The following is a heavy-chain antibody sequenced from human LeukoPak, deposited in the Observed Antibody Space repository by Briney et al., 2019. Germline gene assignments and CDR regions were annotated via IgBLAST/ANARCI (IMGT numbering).Heavy chain of an antibody. Sequence: ASMKVSCKASGYTFTGYYMHWVRQAPGQGLGWMGWLNPNSGATNYAQNFQGRVTMTRDTSISTAYMELSRLSSDDTAVYYCARQVDTSMALPDYWGQGTLVTVSS. CDR1: GYTFTGYY. V-gene: IGHV1-2*02. CDR2: LNPNSGAT. CDR3: ARQVDTSMALPDY. D-gene: IGHD5-18*01. J-gene: IGHJ4*02.